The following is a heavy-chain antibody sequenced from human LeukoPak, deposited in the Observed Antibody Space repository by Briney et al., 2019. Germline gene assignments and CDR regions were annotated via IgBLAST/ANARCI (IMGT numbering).Heavy chain of an antibody. D-gene: IGHD4-17*01. CDR2: IYYSGST. J-gene: IGHJ4*02. V-gene: IGHV4-39*02. Sequence: SETLSLTCTVSGGSISSSSYYWGWIRQPPGKGLEWIGSIYYSGSTYYNPSLKSRVTISVDTSKNQFSLKLSSVTAADTAVYYCARDRHGDYPDYWGQGTLVTVSS. CDR3: ARDRHGDYPDY. CDR1: GGSISSSSYY.